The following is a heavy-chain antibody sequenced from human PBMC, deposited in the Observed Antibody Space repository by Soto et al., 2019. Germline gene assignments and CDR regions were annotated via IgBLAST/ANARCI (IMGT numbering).Heavy chain of an antibody. V-gene: IGHV3-15*01. J-gene: IGHJ4*02. CDR1: GFTFSRAW. CDR2: IKSEIDGGAA. Sequence: PGGSLRLSCVVSGFTFSRAWMTWVRQAPGKGLEWIGRIKSEIDGGAADYAAPVKGRFTISRDDSRDTMYLQMKRLTIEDTGVYYCTTDVSGPLDDYWGQGTLVTVSS. CDR3: TTDVSGPLDDY. D-gene: IGHD1-1*01.